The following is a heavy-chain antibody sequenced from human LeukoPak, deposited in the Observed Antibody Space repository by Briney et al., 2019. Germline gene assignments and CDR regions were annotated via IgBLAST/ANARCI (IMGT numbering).Heavy chain of an antibody. J-gene: IGHJ1*01. Sequence: PSQTLSLTCAVSGGSISSGGYSWSWIRQPPGKGLEWIGYIYHSGSTYYNPSLKSRVTISVDRSKNQFSLKLSSVTAADTAVYYCARDEGAWYPVWYSQHWGQGTLVTVSS. CDR2: IYHSGST. D-gene: IGHD6-19*01. CDR1: GGSISSGGYS. CDR3: ARDEGAWYPVWYSQH. V-gene: IGHV4-30-2*01.